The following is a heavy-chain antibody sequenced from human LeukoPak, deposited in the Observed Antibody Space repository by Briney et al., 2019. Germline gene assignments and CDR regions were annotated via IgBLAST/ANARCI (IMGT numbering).Heavy chain of an antibody. CDR1: GYTFTSYD. CDR3: AREDLRAFDI. V-gene: IGHV1-2*02. J-gene: IGHJ3*02. Sequence: GASVKVSCKASGYTFTSYDINWARQAPGQGLEWMGWINPNSGGTNYAQKFQGRVTMTRDTSISTAYMELSRLRSDDTAVYYCAREDLRAFDIWGQGTMVTVSS. CDR2: INPNSGGT.